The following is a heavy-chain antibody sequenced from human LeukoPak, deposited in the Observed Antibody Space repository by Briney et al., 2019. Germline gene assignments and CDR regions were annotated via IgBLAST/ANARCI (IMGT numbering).Heavy chain of an antibody. CDR1: GGSISSYY. J-gene: IGHJ4*02. CDR2: IYNSGST. Sequence: SETLSLTCTVSGGSISSYYWNWIRQPPGKGLEWIGYIYNSGSTNNNPSLKSRVTISVDTSKKQFSLKLSSVTAADTAVYYCARRGTTMVRGVYFDYWGQGTLVTVSS. D-gene: IGHD3-10*01. CDR3: ARRGTTMVRGVYFDY. V-gene: IGHV4-59*01.